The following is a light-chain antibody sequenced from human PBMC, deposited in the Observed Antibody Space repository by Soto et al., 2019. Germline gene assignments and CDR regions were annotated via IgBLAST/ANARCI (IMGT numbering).Light chain of an antibody. V-gene: IGLV2-8*01. CDR3: SSYAGSNKVI. CDR1: ASDVGGYNY. CDR2: EVT. J-gene: IGLJ2*01. Sequence: QSVLTQPPSASGSPGQSVTISCIGTASDVGGYNYVSWYQQHPGKAPKLMIYEVTKRPSGVPDRFSGSKSGNTASLTVSGLQAEDEADYYCSSYAGSNKVIFGGGTKLTVL.